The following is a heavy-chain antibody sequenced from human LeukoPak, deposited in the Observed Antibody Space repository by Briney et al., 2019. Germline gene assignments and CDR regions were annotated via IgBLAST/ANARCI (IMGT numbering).Heavy chain of an antibody. D-gene: IGHD3-9*01. CDR3: ARDVRYYDIGGRRPRGRLDY. J-gene: IGHJ4*02. CDR1: GYTFTSYA. Sequence: GASVKVSCKASGYTFTSYAMHWVRQAPGQRLEWMGWINAGNGNTKYSQKFQGRVTITRDTSASTAYMELSSLRSEDTAVYYCARDVRYYDIGGRRPRGRLDYWGQETLVTVSS. CDR2: INAGNGNT. V-gene: IGHV1-3*01.